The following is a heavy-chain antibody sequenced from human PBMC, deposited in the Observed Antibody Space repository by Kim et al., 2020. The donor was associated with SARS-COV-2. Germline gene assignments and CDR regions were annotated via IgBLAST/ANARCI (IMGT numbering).Heavy chain of an antibody. J-gene: IGHJ2*01. Sequence: GGSLRLSCAASGFTFSSYAMHWVRQAPGKGLEWVAVISYDGSNKYYADSVKGRFTISRDNSKNTLYLQMNSLRAEDTAVYYCAREAWGGWYFDLWGRGTLVTVSS. CDR2: ISYDGSNK. CDR1: GFTFSSYA. V-gene: IGHV3-30*04. D-gene: IGHD7-27*01. CDR3: AREAWGGWYFDL.